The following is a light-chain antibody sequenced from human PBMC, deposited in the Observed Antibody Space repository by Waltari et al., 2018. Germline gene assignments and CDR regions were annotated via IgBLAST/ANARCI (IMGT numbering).Light chain of an antibody. CDR1: SPNVGRDN. CDR3: VAWDDSLSGYV. Sequence: SVLTQPPSASATPGQRVTISCSGSSPNVGRDNVYWFQQLPGTAPKPLIYNDHQRPSGVPDRFSGSKSGTSASLAISGLRSEDEADYYCVAWDDSLSGYVFGTGTKVTVL. CDR2: NDH. J-gene: IGLJ1*01. V-gene: IGLV1-47*02.